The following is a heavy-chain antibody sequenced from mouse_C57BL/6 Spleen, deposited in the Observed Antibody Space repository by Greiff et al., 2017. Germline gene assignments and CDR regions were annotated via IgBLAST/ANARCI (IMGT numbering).Heavy chain of an antibody. CDR2: INPGSGGT. CDR1: GYAFTNYL. D-gene: IGHD2-5*01. J-gene: IGHJ3*01. CDR3: AREEYSNYAWFAY. Sequence: QVQLQQSGAELVRPGTSVKVSCKASGYAFTNYLIEWVKQRPGQGLEWIGVINPGSGGTNYNEKFKGKATLTADKSSSTAYMQLSSLTSEDSAVYFCAREEYSNYAWFAYWGQGTLVTVSA. V-gene: IGHV1-54*01.